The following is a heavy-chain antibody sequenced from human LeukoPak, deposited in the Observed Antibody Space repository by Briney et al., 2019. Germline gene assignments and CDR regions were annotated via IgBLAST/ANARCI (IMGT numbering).Heavy chain of an antibody. CDR2: VSSSGVST. Sequence: GGSLRLSCAASGFTFSNYALSWVRQAPGKGLEWVSAVSSSGVSTYYADSVKGRFTISRDNSKNTLYLQMNSLRAEDTAVYYCAKRGMTTIKEGFDYWGQGTLVTVSS. V-gene: IGHV3-23*01. J-gene: IGHJ4*02. CDR1: GFTFSNYA. D-gene: IGHD5-24*01. CDR3: AKRGMTTIKEGFDY.